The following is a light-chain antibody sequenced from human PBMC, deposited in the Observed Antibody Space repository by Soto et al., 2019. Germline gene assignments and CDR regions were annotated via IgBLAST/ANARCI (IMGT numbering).Light chain of an antibody. CDR2: GAS. CDR3: QQYGSSRWT. Sequence: EMVWTQSPGALSLSPGERSTLSCRASQSVSSSYLAWYQQKPGQAPRLLIYGASSRATGIPDRFSGSGSGTDFTLTISRLEPEDFAVYYCQQYGSSRWTFGQGTKVDIK. CDR1: QSVSSSY. J-gene: IGKJ1*01. V-gene: IGKV3-20*01.